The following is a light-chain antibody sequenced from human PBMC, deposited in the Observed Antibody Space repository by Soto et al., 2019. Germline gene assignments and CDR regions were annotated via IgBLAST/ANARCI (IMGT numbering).Light chain of an antibody. CDR1: QSVSTW. CDR3: HQYHICPVT. J-gene: IGKJ4*01. CDR2: KTS. Sequence: DIQRTQSPSTLSASVGDRVTITCRASQSVSTWLAWYQQKPVKAPKRLIHKTSTLENGVPSRSSDSGSGTDFTLNSSSLQPADFATYYCHQYHICPVTAGGGTQGEIK. V-gene: IGKV1-5*03.